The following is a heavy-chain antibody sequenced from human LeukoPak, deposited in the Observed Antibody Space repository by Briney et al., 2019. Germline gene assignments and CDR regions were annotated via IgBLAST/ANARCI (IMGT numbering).Heavy chain of an antibody. Sequence: PGGSLRLSCAASGFTFSSYSMNWVRQAPGKGLEWVSYISSSGSTIYYADSVKGRFTISRDNAKNSLYLQMNSLRAEDTAVYYCARGLTAAAYGGYWGQGTLVTVSS. V-gene: IGHV3-48*04. CDR2: ISSSGSTI. CDR1: GFTFSSYS. D-gene: IGHD2-2*01. CDR3: ARGLTAAAYGGY. J-gene: IGHJ4*02.